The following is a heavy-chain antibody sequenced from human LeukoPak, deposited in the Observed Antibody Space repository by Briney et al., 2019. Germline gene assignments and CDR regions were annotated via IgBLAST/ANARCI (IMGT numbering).Heavy chain of an antibody. Sequence: GESLKISCKGSGYSFSTHWIGWVRQMPGKGLEWLGIIHAGDFDTRYSPSFQGQVTISADKSISTAYLQWSSLKASDTAMYYCARRFTNSGWSGPIDYWGQGTLVTVSS. D-gene: IGHD6-19*01. CDR3: ARRFTNSGWSGPIDY. V-gene: IGHV5-51*01. CDR1: GYSFSTHW. J-gene: IGHJ4*02. CDR2: IHAGDFDT.